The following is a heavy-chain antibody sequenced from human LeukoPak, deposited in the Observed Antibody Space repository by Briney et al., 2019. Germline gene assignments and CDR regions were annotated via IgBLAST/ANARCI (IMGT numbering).Heavy chain of an antibody. CDR2: ISSSGSNT. D-gene: IGHD6-13*01. Sequence: PGGSLRLSCAASEFTFSSYEMNWVRQAPGKGLEWVSYISSSGSNTHYADSVKGRFTISRDNAKNSLYLQMNSLRAEDTAVYYCARRDIAAAVYDYWGQGTLVTVSS. CDR3: ARRDIAAAVYDY. J-gene: IGHJ4*02. CDR1: EFTFSSYE. V-gene: IGHV3-48*03.